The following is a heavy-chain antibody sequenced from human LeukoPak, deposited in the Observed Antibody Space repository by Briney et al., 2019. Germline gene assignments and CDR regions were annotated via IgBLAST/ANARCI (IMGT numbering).Heavy chain of an antibody. CDR1: GFTFSSY. V-gene: IGHV3-21*01. CDR3: ARRGTSSSWAHFDY. D-gene: IGHD6-13*01. J-gene: IGHJ4*02. Sequence: GGSLRLSCAASGFTFSSYMNWVRQAPGKGLEWVSSISSTSSYIYYADSVKGRFTISRDNAKNSLYLQMNSLRADDTAVYYCARRGTSSSWAHFDYWGQGTLVTVSS. CDR2: ISSTSSYI.